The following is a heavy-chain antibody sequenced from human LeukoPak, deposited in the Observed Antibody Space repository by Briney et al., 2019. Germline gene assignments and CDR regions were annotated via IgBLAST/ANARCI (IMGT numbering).Heavy chain of an antibody. D-gene: IGHD3-22*01. CDR1: GGTFSSYA. V-gene: IGHV1-69*05. CDR3: ARGPFGDYYDSSGYPHY. Sequence: SVKVSCKASGGTFSSYAISWVRQAPGQGLEWMGGIIPIFGTANYAQKFQGRVTITTDESTSTAYMELSSLRSEDTAVDYCARGPFGDYYDSSGYPHYWGQGTLVTVSS. J-gene: IGHJ4*02. CDR2: IIPIFGTA.